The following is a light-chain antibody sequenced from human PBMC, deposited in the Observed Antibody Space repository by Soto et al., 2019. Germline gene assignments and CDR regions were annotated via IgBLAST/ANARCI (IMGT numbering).Light chain of an antibody. CDR3: QQYNNWWT. Sequence: EIVMTQSPSTLSVSPGERATLSCRASQSVSSNLAWYQQKPGKAPRLLIYGASTMATGIPGRFSGSGSGTEFPITISSLHSEYVAVYYFQQYNNWWTFGQGTKVEIK. CDR2: GAS. CDR1: QSVSSN. V-gene: IGKV3-15*01. J-gene: IGKJ1*01.